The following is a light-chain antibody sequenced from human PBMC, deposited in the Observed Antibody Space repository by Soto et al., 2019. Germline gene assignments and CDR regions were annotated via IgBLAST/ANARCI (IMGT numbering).Light chain of an antibody. CDR1: SSTIGAGYD. CDR3: HYCDRSLDGAYV. V-gene: IGLV1-40*01. J-gene: IGLJ1*01. Sequence: QSVLTQPPSVSGAPGQKVTISCTGSSSTIGAGYDVYWYQQFPGTAPKLLIFGNNNRPSGVSDRFSGSKSGTSASLAITGLQADDDADDYGHYCDRSLDGAYVFGTGTKVTVL. CDR2: GNN.